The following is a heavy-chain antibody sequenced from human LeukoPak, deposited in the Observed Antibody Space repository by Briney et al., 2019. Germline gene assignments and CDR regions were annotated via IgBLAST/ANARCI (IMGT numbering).Heavy chain of an antibody. Sequence: GGSLRLSCAASGFTFSTYSMNWVRQAPGKGLEWVSSISSSSNYIYYADSVKGRFTISRDNAKNSLYLQMNSLRAEDTAVYYCARDRSTLIEVITFDALDIWGQGTMVTVSS. J-gene: IGHJ3*02. D-gene: IGHD3-22*01. CDR2: ISSSSNYI. CDR1: GFTFSTYS. V-gene: IGHV3-21*01. CDR3: ARDRSTLIEVITFDALDI.